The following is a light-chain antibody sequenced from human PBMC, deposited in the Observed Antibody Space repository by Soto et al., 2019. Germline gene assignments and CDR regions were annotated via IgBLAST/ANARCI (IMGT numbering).Light chain of an antibody. V-gene: IGLV2-14*01. J-gene: IGLJ3*02. CDR3: SSYTSSSTLV. CDR1: SSDVDGYNY. Sequence: QSALTQPASVSGSPGQSITISCTGTSSDVDGYNYVSWYQQHPGKAPKLMIFXXXXXXXXXXXXXXGSKSGNTASLTISGXXXXXXXXXYCSSYTSSSTLVFGGGTKLTVL. CDR2: XXX.